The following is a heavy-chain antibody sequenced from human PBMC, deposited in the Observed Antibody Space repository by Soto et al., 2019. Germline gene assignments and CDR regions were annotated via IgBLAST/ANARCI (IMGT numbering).Heavy chain of an antibody. CDR3: ASWVIALGGTGYFRP. D-gene: IGHD6-19*01. Sequence: LXLSCAASGFTLASHARSWVRQAPGKGLEWVSGISANGGRANYADSVKGRFSLSRDNSKNTMFLQMDSLTAEDTAIYYCASWVIALGGTGYFRPWGQGTLVTVSS. CDR1: GFTLASHA. CDR2: ISANGGRA. J-gene: IGHJ5*02. V-gene: IGHV3-23*01.